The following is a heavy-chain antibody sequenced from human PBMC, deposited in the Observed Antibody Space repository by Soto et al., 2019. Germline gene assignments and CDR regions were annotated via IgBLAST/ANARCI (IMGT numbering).Heavy chain of an antibody. J-gene: IGHJ5*02. CDR3: ARHPSDFWFDP. D-gene: IGHD2-21*02. CDR2: IYYSGST. V-gene: IGHV4-39*01. CDR1: GGSISSGDYF. Sequence: SETLSLTCTVSGGSISSGDYFWGWIRQPPGKGLEWIGSIYYSGSTYYNPSLKSRVTVSVDTSKNQFSLKLSSVTAADTAVYYCARHPSDFWFDPWGQGTLVTVSS.